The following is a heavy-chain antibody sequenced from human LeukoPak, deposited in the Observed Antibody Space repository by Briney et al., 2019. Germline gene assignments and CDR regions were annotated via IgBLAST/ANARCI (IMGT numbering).Heavy chain of an antibody. Sequence: GGSLRLSCEASGFTFSSYNMNWVRQAPGKGLEWVSYISSSSSIIYYADSVKGRFTISRDNAKNSLFLQMNSLRAEDTAVYYCARRNAYCSSSSCSRASYYYYGMDVWGQGTTVTVSS. D-gene: IGHD2-2*01. CDR3: ARRNAYCSSSSCSRASYYYYGMDV. J-gene: IGHJ6*02. CDR1: GFTFSSYN. V-gene: IGHV3-48*04. CDR2: ISSSSSII.